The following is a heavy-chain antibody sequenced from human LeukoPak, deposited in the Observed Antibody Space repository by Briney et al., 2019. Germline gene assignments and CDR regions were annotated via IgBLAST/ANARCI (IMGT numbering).Heavy chain of an antibody. CDR2: IYHSGST. V-gene: IGHV4-38-2*02. CDR3: ARRYSGYDYGYFDY. Sequence: SETLSLTCTVSGYSISSGYYWGWIRQPPGKGLEWIGSIYHSGSTYYNPSLKSRVTISVDTSKNQFSLKLSSVTAADTAVYYCARRYSGYDYGYFDYWAREPWSPSP. J-gene: IGHJ4*02. CDR1: GYSISSGYY. D-gene: IGHD5-12*01.